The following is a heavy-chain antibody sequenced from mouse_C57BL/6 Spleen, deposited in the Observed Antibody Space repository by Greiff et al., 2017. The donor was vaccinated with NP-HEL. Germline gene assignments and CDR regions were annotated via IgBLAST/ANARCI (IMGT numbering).Heavy chain of an antibody. J-gene: IGHJ3*01. CDR3: ARGGSNYERPWFAY. CDR2: ISYSGST. D-gene: IGHD2-5*01. V-gene: IGHV3-1*01. CDR1: GYSITSGYD. Sequence: ESGPGMVKPSQSLSLTCTVTGYSITSGYDWHWIRHFPGNKLEWMGYISYSGSTNYKPSLKSRISITHDTSKNHFFLKLNSVTTEDTATYYCARGGSNYERPWFAYWGQGTLVTVSA.